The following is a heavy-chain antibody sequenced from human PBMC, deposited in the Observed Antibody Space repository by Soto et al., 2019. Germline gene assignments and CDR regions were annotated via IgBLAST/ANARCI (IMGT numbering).Heavy chain of an antibody. Sequence: GGSLRLSCAASGFTFSSYGMHWVRQAPGKGLEWVAVIWYDGSNKYYADSVKGRFTISRDNSKNTLYLQMNSLRAEDTAVYYCARDNIVLWFGSPDYWGQGTLVTVSS. V-gene: IGHV3-33*01. D-gene: IGHD3-10*01. CDR2: IWYDGSNK. CDR1: GFTFSSYG. J-gene: IGHJ4*02. CDR3: ARDNIVLWFGSPDY.